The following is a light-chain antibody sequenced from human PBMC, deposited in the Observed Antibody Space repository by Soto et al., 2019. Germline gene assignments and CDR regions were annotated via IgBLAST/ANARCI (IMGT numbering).Light chain of an antibody. V-gene: IGLV2-11*01. CDR2: DVS. CDR3: CSDAGSYTLV. J-gene: IGLJ1*01. CDR1: SSDVGGYNV. Sequence: QSALAQPRSVPGSPGQSVTISCTGTSSDVGGYNVVSWYQQHPGKAPKFMIYDVSKRPSGVPDRFSGSKSGNTDFLTISGLQAEDEADYYCCSDAGSYTLVFGTGTKVTVL.